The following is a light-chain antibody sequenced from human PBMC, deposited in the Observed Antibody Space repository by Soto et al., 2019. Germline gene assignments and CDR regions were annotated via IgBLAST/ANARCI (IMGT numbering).Light chain of an antibody. CDR1: SSDVGGYNY. CDR3: SSDTSSSTLEWV. J-gene: IGLJ3*02. V-gene: IGLV2-14*01. Sequence: QSALTQPASVSGSPGQSITISCTGTSSDVGGYNYVSWYQQHPGKAPKLMIYDVSNRPSGVSNRFSGSKSGNTASLTISGLQAEDEADYYCSSDTSSSTLEWVFGGGTKVTVL. CDR2: DVS.